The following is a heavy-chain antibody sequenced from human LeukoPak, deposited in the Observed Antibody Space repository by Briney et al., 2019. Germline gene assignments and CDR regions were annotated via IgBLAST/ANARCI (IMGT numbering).Heavy chain of an antibody. D-gene: IGHD2-15*01. Sequence: SETLSLTCTVSGGXISGSSYYWGWSRQPPGEGLEWIGSISSSGSTYYNPSLKSRVTTSVDTSKNQFSLKLSSVTAADTAVYYCARRMVAATPGHYWGQGTLVTISS. J-gene: IGHJ4*02. V-gene: IGHV4-39*01. CDR2: ISSSGST. CDR1: GGXISGSSYY. CDR3: ARRMVAATPGHY.